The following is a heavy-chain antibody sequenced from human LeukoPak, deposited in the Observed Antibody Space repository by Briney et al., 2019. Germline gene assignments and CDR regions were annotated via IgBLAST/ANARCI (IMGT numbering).Heavy chain of an antibody. D-gene: IGHD6-6*01. Sequence: GGSLRLSCAASGFTFSSYGMHWVRQAPGKGLEWVAVISYDGSNKYYADSVKGRFTISRDNSKNTLYLQMNSLRAEDTAVYYCAKDRTPGSSRPAPSDYWGQGTLVTVSS. CDR3: AKDRTPGSSRPAPSDY. J-gene: IGHJ4*02. CDR1: GFTFSSYG. CDR2: ISYDGSNK. V-gene: IGHV3-30*18.